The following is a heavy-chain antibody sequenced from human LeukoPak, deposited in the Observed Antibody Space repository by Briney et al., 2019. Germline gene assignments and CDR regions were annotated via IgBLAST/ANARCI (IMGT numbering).Heavy chain of an antibody. Sequence: GRFLRLSCAASGFTFDDYAMHWVRQAPGKGLEWVSGISWNSGNIGYADSVKGRFTISRDNAKNSLYLQMNSLRAEDTALYYCARASLNSEFDYWGQGTLVTVSS. V-gene: IGHV3-9*01. CDR1: GFTFDDYA. J-gene: IGHJ4*02. D-gene: IGHD4-23*01. CDR3: ARASLNSEFDY. CDR2: ISWNSGNI.